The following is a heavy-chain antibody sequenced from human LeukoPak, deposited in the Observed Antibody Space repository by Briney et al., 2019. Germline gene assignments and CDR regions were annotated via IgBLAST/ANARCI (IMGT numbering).Heavy chain of an antibody. D-gene: IGHD5-24*01. J-gene: IGHJ6*03. CDR3: ARQLPSYYMDV. CDR1: GDSISSGSHY. Sequence: SQTLSLTCTVSGDSISSGSHYWSWIRQPAGKGLEWIGRIYTSGRTNYNPSLKSRVTISVDTSKNQFSLKLSSVTAADTAVYYCARQLPSYYMDVWGKGTTVTVSS. CDR2: IYTSGRT. V-gene: IGHV4-61*02.